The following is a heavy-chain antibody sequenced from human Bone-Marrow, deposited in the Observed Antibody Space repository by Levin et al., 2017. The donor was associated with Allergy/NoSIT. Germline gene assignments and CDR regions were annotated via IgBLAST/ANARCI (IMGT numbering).Heavy chain of an antibody. CDR1: GYTFSSYY. D-gene: IGHD3-10*01. V-gene: IGHV1-2*04. CDR2: INGDTGVT. Sequence: ASVKVSCKASGYTFSSYYMHWLRQAPGQGLEWMGRINGDTGVTDYAQKFQAWVTMTRDTSTATAYMDLSGLTSEDTAVYYCARDPLAIPGVTTVNIDAFDVWGQGTMVTVSS. CDR3: ARDPLAIPGVTTVNIDAFDV. J-gene: IGHJ3*01.